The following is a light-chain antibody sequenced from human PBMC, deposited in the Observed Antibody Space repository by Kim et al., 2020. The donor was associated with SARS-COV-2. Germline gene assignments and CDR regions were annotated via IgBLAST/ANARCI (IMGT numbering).Light chain of an antibody. Sequence: DIQMTQSLSSLSASVGDSVTITCRASQSISSYLNWYQQKPGKAPKLLIYAASSLQSGVPSRFSGSGSGTDFTLTISSLQPEDFATYYCQQSYSTPGTFGQGTKVDIK. CDR1: QSISSY. V-gene: IGKV1-39*01. CDR3: QQSYSTPGT. J-gene: IGKJ1*01. CDR2: AAS.